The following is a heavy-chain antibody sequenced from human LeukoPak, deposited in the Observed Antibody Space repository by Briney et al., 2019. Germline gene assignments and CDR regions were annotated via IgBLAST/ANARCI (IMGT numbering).Heavy chain of an antibody. V-gene: IGHV3-11*04. Sequence: GGSLRLSCAASGFTFSDYYMSWIRQAPGKGLEWVSYISSSGSTSYYADSVKGRFTISRDNSKNTLYLQMNSLRPEDTAVYYCAKSIPTIAVAVSTRQWGQGTLVTVSS. CDR3: AKSIPTIAVAVSTRQ. J-gene: IGHJ4*02. D-gene: IGHD6-19*01. CDR1: GFTFSDYY. CDR2: ISSSGSTS.